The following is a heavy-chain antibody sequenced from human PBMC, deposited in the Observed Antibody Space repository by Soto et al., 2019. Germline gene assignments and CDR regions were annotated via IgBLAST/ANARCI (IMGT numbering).Heavy chain of an antibody. V-gene: IGHV3-23*01. CDR2: ISGSDGST. J-gene: IGHJ4*02. CDR1: GLTFSSYA. D-gene: IGHD1-26*01. CDR3: AKDNGGSYYCFDY. Sequence: PGGSLRLSCAASGLTFSSYAMSWVRQGPGKGLEWVSAISGSDGSTYYADSVKGRFTISRDNSKNTLYLQMNSLRAEDTAVYYCAKDNGGSYYCFDYWGQGTLVTVSS.